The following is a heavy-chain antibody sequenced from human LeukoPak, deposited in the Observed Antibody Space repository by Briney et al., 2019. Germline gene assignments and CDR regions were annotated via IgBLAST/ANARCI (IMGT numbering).Heavy chain of an antibody. CDR2: INSDGSST. V-gene: IGHV3-74*01. CDR3: ARVRSITMVRGVINLDAFVI. D-gene: IGHD3-10*01. Sequence: GGSLRLSCAASGFTFSSYWMHWVRQAPGKGLVWVSRINSDGSSTSYADSVKGRFTISRDNAKNTLYLQMNSLRAEDTAVYYCARVRSITMVRGVINLDAFVIWGQGTMVTVSS. CDR1: GFTFSSYW. J-gene: IGHJ3*02.